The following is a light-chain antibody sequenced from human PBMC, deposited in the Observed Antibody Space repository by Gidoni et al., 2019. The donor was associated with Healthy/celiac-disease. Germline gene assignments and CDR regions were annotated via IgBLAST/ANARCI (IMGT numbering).Light chain of an antibody. CDR1: HGISSY. CDR2: AAS. V-gene: IGKV1D-8*01. Sequence: VIWMTQSPSLLSASTGDRVTISGRMSHGISSYVAWYQKNTGKARVLLLYAASTLQSVVPSRFSGRGSGTDFTLIISCLQSEYFATYYCQQYYSFPWTFGQGTKVEIK. J-gene: IGKJ1*01. CDR3: QQYYSFPWT.